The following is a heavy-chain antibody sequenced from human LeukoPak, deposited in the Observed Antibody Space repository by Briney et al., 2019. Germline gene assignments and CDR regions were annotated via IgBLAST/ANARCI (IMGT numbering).Heavy chain of an antibody. V-gene: IGHV3-21*01. CDR3: TSRGDFWSGYWAMNV. Sequence: TGGSLRLSCVVSGFTFTTYSLNWVRQAPGKGLEWVSSISSASSYIYYADSVKGRFTLSRDNAKNPIYLQMDSLRAEDTAVYYCTSRGDFWSGYWAMNVWGQGTTVIVSS. D-gene: IGHD3-3*01. CDR1: GFTFTTYS. J-gene: IGHJ6*02. CDR2: ISSASSYI.